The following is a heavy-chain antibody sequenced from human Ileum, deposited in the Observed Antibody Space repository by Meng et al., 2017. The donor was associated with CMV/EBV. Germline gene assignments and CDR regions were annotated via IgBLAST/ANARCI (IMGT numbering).Heavy chain of an antibody. J-gene: IGHJ3*02. Sequence: GGSLRLSCAASGFTFSRYWMHWVRQAPGKGLVWVSRINSDGSDTSYADSVKGRFTISRDNAKNTLYVQMNSLRAEDTAVYYCTRGYISGGLDIWGQGTMVTVSS. CDR3: TRGYISGGLDI. V-gene: IGHV3-74*01. D-gene: IGHD1-14*01. CDR2: INSDGSDT. CDR1: GFTFSRYW.